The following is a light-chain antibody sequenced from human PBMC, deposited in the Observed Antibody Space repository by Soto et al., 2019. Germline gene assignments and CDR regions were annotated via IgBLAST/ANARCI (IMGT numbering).Light chain of an antibody. V-gene: IGKV3-20*01. CDR2: GAS. CDR1: QAVTRTY. Sequence: EIVMTQSPATLSVSAGERATLSFRASQAVTRTYLAWYQQKPGQAPRLLIYGASIRATGIPDRFSGSGSGTDFTLTISRLEPEDFAIYYCQQYGTSPRTFGQGTKVDI. J-gene: IGKJ1*01. CDR3: QQYGTSPRT.